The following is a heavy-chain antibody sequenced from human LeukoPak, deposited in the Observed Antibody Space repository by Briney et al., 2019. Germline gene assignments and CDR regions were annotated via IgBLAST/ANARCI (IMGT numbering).Heavy chain of an antibody. J-gene: IGHJ4*02. CDR1: GFTFSSYW. CDR2: IKEDGSDK. V-gene: IGHV3-7*01. D-gene: IGHD5-24*01. Sequence: GGSLRLSCAASGFTFSSYWMSWVRQVPGKGLEWVANIKEDGSDKYYVDSVKGRFTISRDNAKNSLYLQMSSLRAEDTAVYYCVRDRGWLQFDYWGQGTLPTVSS. CDR3: VRDRGWLQFDY.